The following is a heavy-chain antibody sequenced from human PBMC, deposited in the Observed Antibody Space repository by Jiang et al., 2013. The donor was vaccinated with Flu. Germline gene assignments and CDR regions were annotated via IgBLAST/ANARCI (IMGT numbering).Heavy chain of an antibody. Sequence: SGAEVKKPGASVKVSCKGFNYTFSSYGITWVRQAPGQGLEWMGWISTYNGHPNYARKFQDRVTMTTDTSTSTAYMELRSLRSDDTAVYYCARDRNTGYDFPDYWGQGTLVTVSS. D-gene: IGHD5-12*01. J-gene: IGHJ4*02. V-gene: IGHV1-18*01. CDR2: ISTYNGHP. CDR1: NYTFSSYG. CDR3: ARDRNTGYDFPDY.